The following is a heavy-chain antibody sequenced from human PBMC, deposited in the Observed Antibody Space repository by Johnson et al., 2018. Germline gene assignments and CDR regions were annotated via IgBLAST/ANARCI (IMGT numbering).Heavy chain of an antibody. CDR3: ARAARTQYYYYGMDV. V-gene: IGHV3-33*01. Sequence: QVQLVESGGGVVQPGRSLRLSCAASGFFFTNYGMHWVRLAPGKGLEWVASIWFDGSNKYYADSVKGRFIISRDNSKNTLYLQINSLRAEDTAVFYCARAARTQYYYYGMDVWGQGTTVTVSS. J-gene: IGHJ6*02. CDR1: GFFFTNYG. CDR2: IWFDGSNK. D-gene: IGHD6-6*01.